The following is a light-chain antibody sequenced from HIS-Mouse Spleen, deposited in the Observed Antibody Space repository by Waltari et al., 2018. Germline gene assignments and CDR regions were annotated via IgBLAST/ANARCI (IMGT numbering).Light chain of an antibody. CDR3: QQYGSSPRT. CDR2: GAS. V-gene: IGKV3-20*01. Sequence: DIVLTQSPGTLSLSPGERSTLSCRASQSVSSSYLAWYQQKPGQAPRLLIYGASSMATGIPDRFRGSGSGTDFTLTISRLEPEDFAVYYCQQYGSSPRTFGQGTKVEIK. J-gene: IGKJ1*01. CDR1: QSVSSSY.